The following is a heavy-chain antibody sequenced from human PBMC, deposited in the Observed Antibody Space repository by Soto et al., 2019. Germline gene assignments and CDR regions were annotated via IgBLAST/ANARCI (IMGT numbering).Heavy chain of an antibody. CDR1: GYSFTSYW. V-gene: IGHV5-51*01. J-gene: IGHJ6*02. CDR3: AKVKSSGSYYSPPYYYYGMDV. CDR2: IYPGDSGT. D-gene: IGHD3-10*01. Sequence: PGESLKISCKGSGYSFTSYWIGWVRQMPGKGLEWMGIIYPGDSGTRYSPSFQGQVTISRDNAKNTLYLQMSGLRGEDTAVYYCAKVKSSGSYYSPPYYYYGMDVWGQGTKVTVSS.